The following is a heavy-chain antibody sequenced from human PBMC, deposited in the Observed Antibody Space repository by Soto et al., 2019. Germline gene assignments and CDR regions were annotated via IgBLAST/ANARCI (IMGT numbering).Heavy chain of an antibody. Sequence: ASVKVSCKASGGTFSSYAISWVRQAPGQGLEWMGGIIPIFGTANYAQKFQGRVTITADESTSTAYMELSSLRSEDTAVYYCAVPRRNTVVTPGYFQHWAQGTLVTVYS. V-gene: IGHV1-69*13. D-gene: IGHD2-21*02. CDR1: GGTFSSYA. J-gene: IGHJ1*01. CDR2: IIPIFGTA. CDR3: AVPRRNTVVTPGYFQH.